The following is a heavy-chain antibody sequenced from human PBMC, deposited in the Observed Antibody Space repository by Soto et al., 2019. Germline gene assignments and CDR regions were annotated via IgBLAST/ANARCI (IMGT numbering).Heavy chain of an antibody. CDR3: ARRAIVVVPAGEYYYYYMDV. V-gene: IGHV4-59*08. CDR1: GGSISSYY. J-gene: IGHJ6*03. D-gene: IGHD2-2*01. Sequence: SETLSLTCTVSGGSISSYYWSWIRQPPGKGLEWIGYIYYSGSTNYNPSLKSRVTISVDTSKNQFSLKLSSVTAADTAVYYCARRAIVVVPAGEYYYYYMDVWGKGTTVTVSS. CDR2: IYYSGST.